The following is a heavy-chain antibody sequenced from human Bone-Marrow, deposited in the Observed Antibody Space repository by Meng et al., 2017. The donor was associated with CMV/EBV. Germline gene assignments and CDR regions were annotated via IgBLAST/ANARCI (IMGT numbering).Heavy chain of an antibody. CDR1: GFTFDDYA. CDR3: ARGLRSFAY. J-gene: IGHJ4*02. Sequence: SLKISCAASGFTFDDYAMHWVRQAPGKGLEWVSGISWNSGNIGYADSVKGRFTISRDNAKNSLYLQMNSLRAEDTAVYYCARGLRSFAYWGQGHLVNVAS. D-gene: IGHD4-17*01. CDR2: ISWNSGNI. V-gene: IGHV3-9*01.